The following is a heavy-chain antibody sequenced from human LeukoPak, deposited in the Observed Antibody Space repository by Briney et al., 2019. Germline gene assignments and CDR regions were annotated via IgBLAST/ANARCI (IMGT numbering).Heavy chain of an antibody. Sequence: ASVKVSCKASGGTFSSYAISWVRQAPGQGLEWMGGIIPIFGTANYAQKFQGRVTMTRDTSTSTVYMELSSLRSEDTAVYYCARVRGGPSGSYHDYWGQGTLVTVSS. CDR1: GGTFSSYA. D-gene: IGHD1-26*01. V-gene: IGHV1-69*05. J-gene: IGHJ4*02. CDR2: IIPIFGTA. CDR3: ARVRGGPSGSYHDY.